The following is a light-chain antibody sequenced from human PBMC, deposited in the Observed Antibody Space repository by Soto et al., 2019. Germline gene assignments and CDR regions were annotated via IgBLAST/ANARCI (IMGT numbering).Light chain of an antibody. J-gene: IGLJ3*02. CDR1: SSDVGAYNY. V-gene: IGLV2-8*01. Sequence: QSALTQPPSASGSPGQSVTISCTGTSSDVGAYNYVSWYQQHAGKAPKLVIYEVTKRPSGVPDRFSGSKSANTASLTVSGLQAEDEADYYCISFAPSNTWGFGGGTKLTVL. CDR2: EVT. CDR3: ISFAPSNTWG.